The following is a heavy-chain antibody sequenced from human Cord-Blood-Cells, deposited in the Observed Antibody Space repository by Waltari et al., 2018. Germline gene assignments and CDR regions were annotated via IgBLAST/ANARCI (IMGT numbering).Heavy chain of an antibody. D-gene: IGHD6-6*01. CDR1: GGSISSYY. Sequence: QVQLQESGPGLVKPPETLSLTCTVSGGSISSYYWSWIRQPPGKGLEWIGYIYYSGRTNYNPSLKSRVTISVDTSKNQFSLKLSSVTAADTAVYYCARSPNTYSSSSLGPPYDAFDIWGQGTMVTVSS. CDR3: ARSPNTYSSSSLGPPYDAFDI. CDR2: IYYSGRT. V-gene: IGHV4-59*01. J-gene: IGHJ3*02.